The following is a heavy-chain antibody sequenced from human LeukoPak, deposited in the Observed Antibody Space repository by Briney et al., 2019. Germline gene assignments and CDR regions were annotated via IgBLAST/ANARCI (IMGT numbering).Heavy chain of an antibody. V-gene: IGHV3-30-3*01. CDR2: ISYDGSNK. D-gene: IGHD6-13*01. CDR3: ARGTIPAAGSAFDI. CDR1: GFTFSSYA. Sequence: GGSLRLSCAASGFTFSSYAMHWVRQAPGKGLEWVAVISYDGSNKYYADSVKGRFTISRDNSKNTLYLQMNSLRAEDTAVYYCARGTIPAAGSAFDIWGQGTMVTVSS. J-gene: IGHJ3*02.